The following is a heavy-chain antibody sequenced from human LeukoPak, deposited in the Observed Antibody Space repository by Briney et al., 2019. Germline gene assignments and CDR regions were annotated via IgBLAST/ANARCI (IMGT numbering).Heavy chain of an antibody. V-gene: IGHV3-30*18. J-gene: IGHJ6*02. Sequence: GGSLLHSHAASGFTFSCHRMHWPGHARGKGLEGVADISYEGRNQYYAHHLKCRFASSRYNSKNTLYLQMNSVRAEDTAVYYCAKDLGGLAEQDYDMLTGYRSDYYYGMDVWGQGTTVTVSS. CDR1: GFTFSCHR. CDR3: AKDLGGLAEQDYDMLTGYRSDYYYGMDV. CDR2: ISYEGRNQ. D-gene: IGHD3-9*01.